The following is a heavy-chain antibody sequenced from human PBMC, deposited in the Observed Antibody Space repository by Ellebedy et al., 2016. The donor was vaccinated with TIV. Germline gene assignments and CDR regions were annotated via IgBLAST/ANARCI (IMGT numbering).Heavy chain of an antibody. V-gene: IGHV1-46*04. CDR2: INPSGGNT. D-gene: IGHD4-23*01. Sequence: AASVKVSCKASGYTFTSYYMHWVRPAPGQGLDWMGIINPSGGNTSYAQNLQGRVTMTRDTSTSTVYMALSSLRSEDTALYYCARGFRYGSGRWPLDYWGQGTLVSVSS. CDR3: ARGFRYGSGRWPLDY. CDR1: GYTFTSYY. J-gene: IGHJ4*02.